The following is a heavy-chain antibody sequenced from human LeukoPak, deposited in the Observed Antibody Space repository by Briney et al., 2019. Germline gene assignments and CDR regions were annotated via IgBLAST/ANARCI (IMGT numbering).Heavy chain of an antibody. V-gene: IGHV3-23*01. Sequence: GGSLRLSCAASGFTFSNYAMSWVRQAPGKGLEWVSAISGGGGSTYYADSVKGRFTISRDNSKNTLYLQMNSLRAEDTAIYYCAKDYGSSSTNWFDPWGQGTLVTVSS. J-gene: IGHJ5*02. CDR1: GFTFSNYA. CDR2: ISGGGGST. D-gene: IGHD6-6*01. CDR3: AKDYGSSSTNWFDP.